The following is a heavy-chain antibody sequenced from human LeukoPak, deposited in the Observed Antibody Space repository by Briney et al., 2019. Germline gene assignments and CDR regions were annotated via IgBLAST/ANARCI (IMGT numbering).Heavy chain of an antibody. V-gene: IGHV3-21*01. D-gene: IGHD1-14*01. Sequence: PGGSLRLSCAASGFTVSSNYMSWVRQAPGKGLEWVSSISSSSSYIYYADSVKGRFTISRDNAKNSLYLQMNSLRAEDTAVYYCARPRTGGAFDIWGQGTMVTVSS. J-gene: IGHJ3*02. CDR1: GFTVSSNY. CDR3: ARPRTGGAFDI. CDR2: ISSSSSYI.